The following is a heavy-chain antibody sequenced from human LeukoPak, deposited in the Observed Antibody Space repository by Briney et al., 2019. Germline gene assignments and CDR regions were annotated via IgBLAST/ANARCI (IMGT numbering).Heavy chain of an antibody. CDR1: GFTVTDHW. D-gene: IGHD2-21*02. CDR2: IHPAVSDT. Sequence: GESLKISCKGSGFTVTDHWIAWVRQMPGKGLEWVGIIHPAVSDTPKSPSFQGQVVISVDRSISTAYLQWNSLKASETALYYCAASPPHCGADCPFDYWGQGTLVTVSS. CDR3: AASPPHCGADCPFDY. V-gene: IGHV5-51*01. J-gene: IGHJ4*02.